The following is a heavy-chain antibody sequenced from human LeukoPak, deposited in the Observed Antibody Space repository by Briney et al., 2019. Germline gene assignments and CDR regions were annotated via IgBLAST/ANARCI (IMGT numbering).Heavy chain of an antibody. D-gene: IGHD2-2*02. CDR3: ARARYCSSTSCYTPFDY. CDR1: GFTFSSYW. J-gene: IGHJ4*02. CDR2: INTDGSST. V-gene: IGHV3-74*01. Sequence: GGSLRLSCAASGFTFSSYWMHWVRQAPGKGLVWVSRINTDGSSTSYADSVKGRFTISRDNAKNTLYLQMNSLRAEDTAVYYCARARYCSSTSCYTPFDYWGQGTPVTVSS.